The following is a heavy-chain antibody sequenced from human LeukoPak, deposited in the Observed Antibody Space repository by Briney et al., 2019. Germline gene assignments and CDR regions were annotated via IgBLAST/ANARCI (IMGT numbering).Heavy chain of an antibody. J-gene: IGHJ6*02. CDR2: ISFDGSNK. V-gene: IGHV3-30-3*01. Sequence: GGSLRLSCAASGFTFSSYAMHWVPHAPGKGLEWVADISFDGSNKYHADSVKGRFTISRDNSKNTLYLQKNSLRGEDTAVYDGARGPERTGVGTRYYYDMDVWGQGTTVTVS. CDR3: ARGPERTGVGTRYYYDMDV. CDR1: GFTFSSYA. D-gene: IGHD2-8*01.